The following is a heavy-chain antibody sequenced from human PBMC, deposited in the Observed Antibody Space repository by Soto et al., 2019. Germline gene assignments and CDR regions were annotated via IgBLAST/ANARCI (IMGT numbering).Heavy chain of an antibody. Sequence: VQLLESGGGLVQPGGSLRLSCAASGFTFSSYAMSWVRQAPGKGLEWVSAISGSGGSTYYADSVKGRFTISRDNSKNTLYLQMNSLRAEDTAVYYCAKDQEDSSSWYSGYFDYWGQGTLVTVSS. CDR2: ISGSGGST. CDR3: AKDQEDSSSWYSGYFDY. J-gene: IGHJ4*02. CDR1: GFTFSSYA. D-gene: IGHD6-13*01. V-gene: IGHV3-23*01.